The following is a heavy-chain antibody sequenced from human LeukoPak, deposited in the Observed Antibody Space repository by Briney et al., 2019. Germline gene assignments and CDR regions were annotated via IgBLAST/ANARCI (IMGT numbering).Heavy chain of an antibody. CDR1: GFTFSSYA. CDR3: ANAVSTVTTSG. D-gene: IGHD4-11*01. J-gene: IGHJ4*02. CDR2: ISGSGGST. V-gene: IGHV3-23*01. Sequence: GGSLRLSCAASGFTFSSYAMSWVRQAPGKGLEWASAISGSGGSTYYADSVKGRFTISRDNSKNTLYLQMNSLRAEDTAVYYCANAVSTVTTSGWGQGTLVTVSS.